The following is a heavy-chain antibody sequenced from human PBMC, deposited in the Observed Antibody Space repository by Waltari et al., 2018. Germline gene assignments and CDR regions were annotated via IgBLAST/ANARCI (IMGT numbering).Heavy chain of an antibody. CDR3: ARLQRSGYYRYYYYGMDV. Sequence: EVQLVQSGAEVKKPGESLKISCKGSGYSFTSYWIGWVRHMPGKGLEWMGIIYPGDSDTRYSPAFQGQVTSSADKSISTAYLQWSSLKDSDTAMYYCARLQRSGYYRYYYYGMDVWGQGTTVTVSS. J-gene: IGHJ6*02. CDR1: GYSFTSYW. V-gene: IGHV5-51*01. CDR2: IYPGDSDT. D-gene: IGHD3-3*01.